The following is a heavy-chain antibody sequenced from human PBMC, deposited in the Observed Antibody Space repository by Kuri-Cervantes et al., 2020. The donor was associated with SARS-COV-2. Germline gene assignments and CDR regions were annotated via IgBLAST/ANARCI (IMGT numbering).Heavy chain of an antibody. D-gene: IGHD3-3*01. CDR1: GYSISSGYY. CDR3: ATRPRFLEWLLSYYFDY. J-gene: IGHJ4*02. Sequence: SETLSLTCTVSGYSISSGYYWGWIRQPPGRGLEWIGSIYHSGSTYYNPSLKSRVTISVDTSKNQFSLKLSSVTAADTAVYYCATRPRFLEWLLSYYFDYWGQGTLVTASS. CDR2: IYHSGST. V-gene: IGHV4-38-2*02.